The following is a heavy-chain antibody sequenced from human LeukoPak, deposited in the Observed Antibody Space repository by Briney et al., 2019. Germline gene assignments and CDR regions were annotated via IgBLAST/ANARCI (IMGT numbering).Heavy chain of an antibody. Sequence: PSETLSLTCAVYGGSFSGYYWSWIRQPPGKGLEWIGEINHSGSTNYNPSLKSRVTISVDTSKNQFSLKLSSVTAADTAVYYCARLRITIFGVVNNWFDPWGQGTLVTVSS. D-gene: IGHD3-3*01. CDR2: INHSGST. CDR1: GGSFSGYY. CDR3: ARLRITIFGVVNNWFDP. V-gene: IGHV4-34*01. J-gene: IGHJ5*02.